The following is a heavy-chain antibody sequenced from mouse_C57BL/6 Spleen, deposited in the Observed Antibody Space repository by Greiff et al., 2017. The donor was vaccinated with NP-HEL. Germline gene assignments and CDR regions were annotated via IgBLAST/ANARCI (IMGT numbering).Heavy chain of an antibody. J-gene: IGHJ2*01. D-gene: IGHD1-1*01. V-gene: IGHV1-69*01. CDR3: ARGLITTVVAPDY. Sequence: QVHVKQPGAELVMPGASVKLSCKASGYTFTSYWMHWVKQRPGQGLEWVGEIDPSDSYTNYNQKFKGKSTLTVDKSSSTAYMQLSSLTSEDSAVYYCARGLITTVVAPDYWGQGTTLTVSS. CDR1: GYTFTSYW. CDR2: IDPSDSYT.